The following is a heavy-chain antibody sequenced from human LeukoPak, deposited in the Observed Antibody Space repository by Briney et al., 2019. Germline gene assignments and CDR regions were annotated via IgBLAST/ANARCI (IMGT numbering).Heavy chain of an antibody. CDR2: IKQDGSEK. D-gene: IGHD1-7*01. J-gene: IGHJ4*02. CDR3: AREDQYNWNYAGQFDY. Sequence: GGSLRLSCAASGFTFSSYWMSWVSQAPGKGLEWVANIKQDGSEKYYVDSVKGRFTISRDNAKNSLYLQMNSLRAEDTAVYYCAREDQYNWNYAGQFDYWGQGTLVTVSS. V-gene: IGHV3-7*01. CDR1: GFTFSSYW.